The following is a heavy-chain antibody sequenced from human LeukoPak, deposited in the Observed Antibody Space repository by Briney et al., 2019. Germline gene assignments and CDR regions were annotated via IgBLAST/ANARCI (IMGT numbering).Heavy chain of an antibody. CDR3: ASTSGVIIGPESYDY. V-gene: IGHV3-30-3*01. CDR2: ISYDGSNK. CDR1: GFTFSSYA. D-gene: IGHD3-10*01. J-gene: IGHJ4*02. Sequence: LPGGSLRLSCAASGFTFSSYAMPWVRQAPGKGLEWVAVISYDGSNKYYADSVKGRFTISRDNSKNTLYLQMNSLRAEDTAVYYCASTSGVIIGPESYDYWGQGTLVTVSS.